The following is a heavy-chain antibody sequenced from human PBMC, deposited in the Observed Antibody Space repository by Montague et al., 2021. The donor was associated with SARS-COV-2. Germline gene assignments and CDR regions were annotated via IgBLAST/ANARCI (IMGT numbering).Heavy chain of an antibody. D-gene: IGHD3-22*01. CDR3: TRDSSYYYNRSDSYYGGSRGFDH. Sequence: SLRLSCAASGFTFGDYAMSWVRQAPGKGLEWVGFIKSKAYGGATDYAASVRGRFAISRDDSKSIAYLQMSGLRTEDTAFYYCTRDSSYYYNRSDSYYGGSRGFDHWGQGTLVTVSS. J-gene: IGHJ4*02. CDR1: GFTFGDYA. CDR2: IKSKAYGGAT. V-gene: IGHV3-49*04.